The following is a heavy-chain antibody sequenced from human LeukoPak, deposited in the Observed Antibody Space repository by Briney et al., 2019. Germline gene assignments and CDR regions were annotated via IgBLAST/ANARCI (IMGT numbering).Heavy chain of an antibody. V-gene: IGHV1-18*01. CDR2: ISANNGNT. D-gene: IGHD6-19*01. CDR3: VRDPPGYSSGWKGDY. CDR1: GYTLTELS. Sequence: GASVKVSCKVSGYTLTELSMHWVRQAPGQGLEWMGWISANNGNTNYAQKFQGRVTMTTDTSTSTAYLELRSLRSDDTAVYYCVRDPPGYSSGWKGDYWGQGTLVTVSS. J-gene: IGHJ4*02.